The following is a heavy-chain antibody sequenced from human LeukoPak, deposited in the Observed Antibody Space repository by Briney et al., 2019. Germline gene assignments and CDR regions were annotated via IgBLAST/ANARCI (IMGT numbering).Heavy chain of an antibody. CDR1: GFIFSSYS. CDR2: ISSSSDTI. V-gene: IGHV3-48*01. Sequence: GGSLRLSCAASGFIFSSYSMNWVRQAPGKGLECVSYISSSSDTIYYADSVKGRFTISRDNSKNALYLQMNSLRAEDTAVYYCARVLYGSGSYSPYFDYWGQGTLVTVSS. D-gene: IGHD3-10*01. CDR3: ARVLYGSGSYSPYFDY. J-gene: IGHJ4*02.